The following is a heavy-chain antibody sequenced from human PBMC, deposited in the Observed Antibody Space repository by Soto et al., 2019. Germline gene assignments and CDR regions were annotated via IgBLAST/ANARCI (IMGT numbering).Heavy chain of an antibody. CDR1: GGTFSSYT. D-gene: IGHD6-13*01. V-gene: IGHV1-69*02. CDR2: IIPILGIA. J-gene: IGHJ5*02. CDR3: ARSEALFGYSSRGGDWFDP. Sequence: QVQLVQSGAEVKKPGSSVKVSCKASGGTFSSYTISWVRQAPGQGLEWMGRIIPILGIANYAEKFQGRVTITAVKSTITAYMELSSLRSEYTALYYCARSEALFGYSSRGGDWFDPWGQGTLVTVSS.